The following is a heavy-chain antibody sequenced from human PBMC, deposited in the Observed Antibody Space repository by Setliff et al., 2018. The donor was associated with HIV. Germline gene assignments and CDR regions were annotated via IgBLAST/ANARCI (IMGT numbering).Heavy chain of an antibody. J-gene: IGHJ6*03. V-gene: IGHV4-39*01. Sequence: PSETLSLTCSVSGGSVIKDKFYWGWIRQAPAKGLEWIGTLYDTGRTYYNPPLKSRVSIFVDTTKNEFSLNLRSATAADTAVYFCVNSGYDGDYYYYYMDVWGKGTTVTVSS. CDR2: LYDTGRT. D-gene: IGHD5-12*01. CDR3: VNSGYDGDYYYYYMDV. CDR1: GGSVIKDKFY.